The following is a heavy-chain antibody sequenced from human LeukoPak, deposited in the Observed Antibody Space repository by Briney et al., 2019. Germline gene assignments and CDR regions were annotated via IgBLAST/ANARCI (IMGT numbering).Heavy chain of an antibody. Sequence: GGSLRLSCAASGFTFSSYAMSWVRQTPGKGLEWVSTISGSGASTYYADSVKGRFTVSRDNSKNTLHLQMKSLRAADTAVYYCAQIPFRSGDYHFDYWGQGTLLTVPS. V-gene: IGHV3-23*01. CDR3: AQIPFRSGDYHFDY. D-gene: IGHD3-3*01. CDR1: GFTFSSYA. CDR2: ISGSGAST. J-gene: IGHJ4*02.